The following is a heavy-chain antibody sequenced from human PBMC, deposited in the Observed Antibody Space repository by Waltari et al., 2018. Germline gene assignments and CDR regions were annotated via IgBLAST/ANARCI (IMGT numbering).Heavy chain of an antibody. Sequence: EVQLVESGGDLVKPGGYLRLSCAESGFTFRNGWISWVRQAPGKGLEWVGRIKSTSKGGTTDYAAPVKGRFTISRHDSTSTVYLQLNSLAREDTGVYYCTTDGGIEEAGIFDYWGGGHGTLVTVSS. CDR3: TTDGGIEEAGIFDYWG. V-gene: IGHV3-15*01. CDR2: IKSTSKGGTT. D-gene: IGHD6-13*01. CDR1: GFTFRNGW. J-gene: IGHJ4*01.